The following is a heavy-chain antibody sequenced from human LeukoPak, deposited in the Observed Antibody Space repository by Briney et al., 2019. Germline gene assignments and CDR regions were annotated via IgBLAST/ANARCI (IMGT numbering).Heavy chain of an antibody. CDR3: AELGITMIGGV. Sequence: GGSLRLPCAASGLTFSSYEMDWVRQAPEKGLEWVSYISSSGSTIYYADCVKGRFTISRDNAKNSLYLQMNSLRAEDTAVYYCAELGITMIGGVWGKGTTVTISS. D-gene: IGHD3-10*02. V-gene: IGHV3-48*03. J-gene: IGHJ6*04. CDR2: ISSSGSTI. CDR1: GLTFSSYE.